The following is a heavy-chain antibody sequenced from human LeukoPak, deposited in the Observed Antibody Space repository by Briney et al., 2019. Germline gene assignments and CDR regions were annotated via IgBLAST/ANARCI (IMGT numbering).Heavy chain of an antibody. CDR1: GGSFSGYY. V-gene: IGHV4-34*01. D-gene: IGHD5-12*01. Sequence: SSETLSLTCAVYGGSFSGYYWSWIRQPPGKGLEWIGEINHSGSTNYNPSLKSRVTISADTSKNQFSLKLSSVTAADTAVYYCARGRWLRLAYYYGMDVWGKGTTVTVSS. J-gene: IGHJ6*04. CDR2: INHSGST. CDR3: ARGRWLRLAYYYGMDV.